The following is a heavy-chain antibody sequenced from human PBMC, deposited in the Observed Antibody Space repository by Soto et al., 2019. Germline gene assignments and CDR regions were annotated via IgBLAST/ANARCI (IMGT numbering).Heavy chain of an antibody. CDR2: INPNSGGT. CDR3: VAGTKGYFYYFDY. CDR1: GFTFTSYA. J-gene: IGHJ4*02. D-gene: IGHD1-7*01. Sequence: ASVKVSCKASGFTFTSYAITWVRQAPGQGLEWMGWINPNSGGTSYAQKFQGSVTMTRDTSISTAYMELSTLTSDDTALYYCVAGTKGYFYYFDYWGQGTLVTVSS. V-gene: IGHV1-2*04.